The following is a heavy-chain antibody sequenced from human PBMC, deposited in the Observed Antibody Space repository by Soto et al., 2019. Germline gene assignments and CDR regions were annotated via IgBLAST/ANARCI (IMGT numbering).Heavy chain of an antibody. CDR2: ISYDGSNK. J-gene: IGHJ4*02. D-gene: IGHD6-13*01. CDR1: GFTFSSYA. Sequence: GGSLRLSCAASGFTFSSYAMHWVRQAPGKGLEWVAVISYDGSNKYYADSVKGRFTISRGNSKNTLYLQMNSLRAEDTAVYYCARDLAYSSNPMYYFDYWGQGTLVTVSS. CDR3: ARDLAYSSNPMYYFDY. V-gene: IGHV3-30-3*01.